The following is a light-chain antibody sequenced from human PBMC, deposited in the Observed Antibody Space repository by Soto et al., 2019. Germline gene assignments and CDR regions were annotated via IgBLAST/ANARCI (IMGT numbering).Light chain of an antibody. CDR1: QSVSSNY. CDR2: DAS. V-gene: IGKV3D-20*01. Sequence: EIVLTQSPATLSLSPGERAALSCGASQSVSSNYLAWYQQKPGLAPRLLIYDASRRATGIPDRFSGSGSGTDFTLTISSLQPEDFATYYCLQDYNYPRTFGQGTKVDIK. CDR3: LQDYNYPRT. J-gene: IGKJ1*01.